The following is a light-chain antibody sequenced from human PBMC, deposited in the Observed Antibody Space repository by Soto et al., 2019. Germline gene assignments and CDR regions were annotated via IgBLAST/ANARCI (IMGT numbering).Light chain of an antibody. Sequence: EVVLTQSLGTLSLSPGERATLSCRASQSVDSSTLAWYQQKPGQAPRLLISGASKRATGTPDRFSGSGSGKDFTLIISRLEPEAFAVYYCQHFDDSLTFGGGTKVELK. J-gene: IGKJ4*01. CDR1: QSVDSST. CDR3: QHFDDSLT. CDR2: GAS. V-gene: IGKV3-20*01.